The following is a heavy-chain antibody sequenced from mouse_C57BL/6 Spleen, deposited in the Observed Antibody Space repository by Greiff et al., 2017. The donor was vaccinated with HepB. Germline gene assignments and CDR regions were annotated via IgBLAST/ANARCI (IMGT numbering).Heavy chain of an antibody. CDR2: ISYDGSN. CDR1: GYSITSGYY. V-gene: IGHV3-6*01. J-gene: IGHJ2*01. CDR3: AREGGYFDY. Sequence: EVQLQESGPGLVKPSQSLSLTCSVTGYSITSGYYWNWIRQFPGNKLEWMGYISYDGSNNYNPTLKNRITITRYTSKNQFFLKLNSVTTEDTATYYCAREGGYFDYWGQGTTLTVSS.